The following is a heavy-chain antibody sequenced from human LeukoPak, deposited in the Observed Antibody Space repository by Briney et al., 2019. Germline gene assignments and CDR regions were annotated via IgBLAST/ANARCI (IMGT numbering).Heavy chain of an antibody. V-gene: IGHV1-69*01. CDR1: GGTFSSYA. J-gene: IGHJ4*02. CDR2: IIPVFGTA. CDR3: ARDSLVIAVAGFDY. D-gene: IGHD6-19*01. Sequence: SVKVSCKASGGTFSSYAISWVRQAPGQGLEWMGGIIPVFGTANYAQKFQGRVTITADESTSTAYMELSSLRSEDTAVYYCARDSLVIAVAGFDYWGQGTLVTVSS.